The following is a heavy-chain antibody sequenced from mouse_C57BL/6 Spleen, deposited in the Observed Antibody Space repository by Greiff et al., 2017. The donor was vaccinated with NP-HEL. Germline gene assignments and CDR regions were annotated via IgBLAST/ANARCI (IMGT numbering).Heavy chain of an antibody. D-gene: IGHD1-1*01. V-gene: IGHV14-4*01. Sequence: VQLQQSGAELVRPGASVKLSCTASGFNIKDDYMHWVKQRPEQGLEWIGWIDPENGDTEYASKFQGKATITADTSSNTAYLQLSSLTSEDTAVYYCTTSGVYGSSYVGDYWGQGTTLTVSS. J-gene: IGHJ2*01. CDR3: TTSGVYGSSYVGDY. CDR2: IDPENGDT. CDR1: GFNIKDDY.